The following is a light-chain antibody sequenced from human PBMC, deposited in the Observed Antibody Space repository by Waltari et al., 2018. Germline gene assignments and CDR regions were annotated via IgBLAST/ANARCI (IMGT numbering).Light chain of an antibody. CDR1: QSVSRT. CDR2: GAS. CDR3: QHYVRLPAT. J-gene: IGKJ1*01. Sequence: ELVLTQSPGTLSLSPGERATLSCRASQSVSRTLAWYPQKPGQSPKRLIYGASIRATGIPDRFTGSGSGTDFSLTISSLEPEDFAIYFCQHYVRLPATFGQGTKVEIK. V-gene: IGKV3-20*01.